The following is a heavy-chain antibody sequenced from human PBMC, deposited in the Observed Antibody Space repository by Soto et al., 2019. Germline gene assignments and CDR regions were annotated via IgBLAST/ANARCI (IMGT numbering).Heavy chain of an antibody. CDR3: ARQEGSMTTVTTSDY. CDR2: IYYSGST. D-gene: IGHD4-17*01. J-gene: IGHJ4*02. Sequence: WETLSLTCTVSGGSISSSSYYWGWIRQPPGKGLEWIGSIYYSGSTYYNPSLKSRVTISVDTSKNQFPLKLSSVTAADTAVYYCARQEGSMTTVTTSDYWGQGTLVTVSS. V-gene: IGHV4-39*01. CDR1: GGSISSSSYY.